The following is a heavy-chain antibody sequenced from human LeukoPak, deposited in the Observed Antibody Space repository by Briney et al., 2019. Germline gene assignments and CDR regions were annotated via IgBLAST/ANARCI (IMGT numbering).Heavy chain of an antibody. J-gene: IGHJ4*02. CDR1: GFTFSSYA. D-gene: IGHD3-22*01. CDR2: INGSGGST. V-gene: IGHV3-23*01. Sequence: GGSLRLSCAASGFTFSSYAMSWVRQAPGKGLEWVSAINGSGGSTYYADSVKGRFTISRDNSKNTLYLQMNSLRAEDTAVYYCAKDTYYDSSGSPYYFDYWGQGTLVTVSS. CDR3: AKDTYYDSSGSPYYFDY.